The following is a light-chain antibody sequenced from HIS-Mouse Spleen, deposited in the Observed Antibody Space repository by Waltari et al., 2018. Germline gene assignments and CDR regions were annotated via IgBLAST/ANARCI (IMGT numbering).Light chain of an antibody. J-gene: IGLJ3*02. Sequence: QNALTKPASVSVTAGESLTIHRTQTHSYGGSYELRPWYQQHPGKAPKHMIYEGCKRPSGVSNRFSGSKSANTASLTISGLQAADEADYYCCSYAGSSPWVFAGGSKLTVL. V-gene: IGLV2-23*01. CDR2: EGC. CDR3: CSYAGSSPWV. CDR1: HSYGGSYEL.